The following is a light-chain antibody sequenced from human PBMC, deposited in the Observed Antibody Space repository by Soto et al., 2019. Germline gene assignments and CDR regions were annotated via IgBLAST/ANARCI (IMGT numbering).Light chain of an antibody. V-gene: IGKV3-15*01. Sequence: ETVMTQSPATLSVSPGDRATLSCRASQSVGSNLAWYQQKPGQAPRLLIYGASTRATGIPARFSGSGSGTEFTLTISSLQSEDFAVYYCQQYNNWPPWTFGQGTKVDIK. CDR3: QQYNNWPPWT. CDR1: QSVGSN. J-gene: IGKJ1*01. CDR2: GAS.